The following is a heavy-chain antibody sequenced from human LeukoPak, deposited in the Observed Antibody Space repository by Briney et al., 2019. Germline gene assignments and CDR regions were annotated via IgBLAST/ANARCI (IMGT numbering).Heavy chain of an antibody. J-gene: IGHJ4*02. CDR3: ARGRAAALTGNPYFDY. Sequence: ASETLSLTCTVSGGSISSGDYYWSWIRQPPGKGLEWIGYIYYSGSTFYNPSLKSRVTISVDTSKNQFSLKLSSVTAADTTAVYYCARGRAAALTGNPYFDYWGQGTLVTVSS. CDR1: GGSISSGDYY. CDR2: IYYSGST. V-gene: IGHV4-30-4*08. D-gene: IGHD1-20*01.